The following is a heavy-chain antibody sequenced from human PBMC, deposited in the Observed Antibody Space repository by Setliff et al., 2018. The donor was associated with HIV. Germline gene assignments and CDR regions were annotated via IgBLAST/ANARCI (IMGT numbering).Heavy chain of an antibody. V-gene: IGHV4-39*07. D-gene: IGHD1-26*01. Sequence: NPSETLSLTCTVSGGSVSSPGYYWGWIRQPPGKGLEWIGSVYNGGITFKNPSLKSRVTISVDRSGNQFSLRLTSVTAADTAIYYCARSTVGAGASFPWGRGILVTVSS. J-gene: IGHJ5*02. CDR3: ARSTVGAGASFP. CDR1: GGSVSSPGYY. CDR2: VYNGGIT.